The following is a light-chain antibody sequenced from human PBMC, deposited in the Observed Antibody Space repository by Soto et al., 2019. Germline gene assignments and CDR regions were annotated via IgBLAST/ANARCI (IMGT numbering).Light chain of an antibody. V-gene: IGKV1-12*01. J-gene: IGKJ3*01. Sequence: DIQMTQSPSSVSASVGDRVTITCRASQDISTWLVWYQQKPGKAPNLLIYAASSLQSGVPSRFSGSGSGTDFTLTISSLQSEDFATYYCQQAYSLPPTFGPGTKVDIK. CDR3: QQAYSLPPT. CDR2: AAS. CDR1: QDISTW.